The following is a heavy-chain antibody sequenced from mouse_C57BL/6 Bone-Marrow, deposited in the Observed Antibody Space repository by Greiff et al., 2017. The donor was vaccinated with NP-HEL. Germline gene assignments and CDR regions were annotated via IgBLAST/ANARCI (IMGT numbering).Heavy chain of an antibody. CDR2: IYWDDDK. V-gene: IGHV8-12*01. CDR1: GFSLSTSGMG. J-gene: IGHJ2*01. CDR3: ARSEDLLLRPYFDY. Sequence: QVTLKESGPGILQSSQTLSLTCSFSGFSLSTSGMGVSWIRQPSGKGLEWLAHIYWDDDKRYNPSLKSRLTISKDTSRNQVFLKITSVDTADTATYYCARSEDLLLRPYFDYWGQGTTLTVSS. D-gene: IGHD1-1*01.